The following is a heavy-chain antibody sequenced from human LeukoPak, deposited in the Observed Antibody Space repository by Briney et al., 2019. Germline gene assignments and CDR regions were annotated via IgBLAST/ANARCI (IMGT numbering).Heavy chain of an antibody. CDR3: ARGYYYDSSGYQMDFDY. CDR1: GGSVSGYY. J-gene: IGHJ4*02. Sequence: SETLSLTCAVYGGSVSGYYWGWIRQPPGKGLEWIGVINHSGSTNSDPSHKRRVTISVDTSKTQFSLKLSSVTDADTAVYYCARGYYYDSSGYQMDFDYWGQGTLVTVSS. V-gene: IGHV4-34*01. CDR2: INHSGST. D-gene: IGHD3-22*01.